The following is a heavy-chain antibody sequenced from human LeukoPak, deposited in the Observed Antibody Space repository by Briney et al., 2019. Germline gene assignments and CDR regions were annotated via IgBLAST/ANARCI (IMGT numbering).Heavy chain of an antibody. CDR3: ARAPRGKFADFDL. J-gene: IGHJ2*01. CDR2: ISAIGGTT. Sequence: GGSLRLSCAASGFTFSYFAMTWVRQAPGKGLEWVSTISAIGGTTNYADSVKGRFTISRDNSKNTVWLQMHSLRADDTALYYCARAPRGKFADFDLWGRGTLVTVSS. V-gene: IGHV3-23*01. CDR1: GFTFSYFA.